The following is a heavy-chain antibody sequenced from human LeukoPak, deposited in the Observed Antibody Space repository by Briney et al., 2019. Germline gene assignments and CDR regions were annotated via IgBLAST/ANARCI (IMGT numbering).Heavy chain of an antibody. CDR2: LSGSGRGGST. D-gene: IGHD5-24*01. CDR1: GFTFSSYA. CDR3: AKDDRWLQFCC. Sequence: GGSLRLSCAASGFTFSSYAMNWVRQAPGKGLEWVSGLSGSGRGGSTYYAASVKGRFTISRENSKNTLYLQMNSLRAEDTAVYYCAKDDRWLQFCCWGQGTLVTVSS. J-gene: IGHJ4*02. V-gene: IGHV3-23*01.